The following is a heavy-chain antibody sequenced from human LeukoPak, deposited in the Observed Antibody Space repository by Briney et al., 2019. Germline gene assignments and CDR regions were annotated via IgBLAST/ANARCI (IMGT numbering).Heavy chain of an antibody. CDR1: GFTFSSYW. CDR3: ARADGVGVVTPYFQH. Sequence: QTGGSLRLSCAASGFTFSSYWMSRVRQAPGKGLEWVANVKQDGSEKHYVDSVKGRFTISRDNAKNSLYLQMNSQRAEDTAVYYCARADGVGVVTPYFQHWGQGTLVTVSS. CDR2: VKQDGSEK. D-gene: IGHD4-23*01. V-gene: IGHV3-7*01. J-gene: IGHJ1*01.